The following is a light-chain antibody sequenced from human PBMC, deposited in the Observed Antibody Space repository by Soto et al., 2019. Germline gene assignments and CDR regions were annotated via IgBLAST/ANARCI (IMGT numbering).Light chain of an antibody. Sequence: QAVVTQPPSASGTPGQRVTISCSGSSSNIGSNYVYWYQQLPGTAPKLLIYRNNQRPSGVADRFSGSKSGTSASLAISGLRSEDEEDYYCAAWDDSLSGAVFGGGTQLTVL. J-gene: IGLJ7*01. CDR2: RNN. CDR1: SSNIGSNY. CDR3: AAWDDSLSGAV. V-gene: IGLV1-47*01.